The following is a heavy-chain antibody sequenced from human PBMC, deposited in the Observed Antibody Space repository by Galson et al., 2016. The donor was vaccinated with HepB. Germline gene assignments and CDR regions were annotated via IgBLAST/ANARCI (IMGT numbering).Heavy chain of an antibody. CDR1: GYSFTSYW. Sequence: QSGAEVKKPGESLKISCKGSGYSFTSYWIGWVRQMPGKGLEWMGIIYPGDSDTTYSPSFQGQVTISADKSISTAYLQWSSLQASDTAMYYCARAYFDFSSGRTNQDCFDYWGQGTLVTVSS. CDR3: ARAYFDFSSGRTNQDCFDY. D-gene: IGHD3-3*01. J-gene: IGHJ4*02. CDR2: IYPGDSDT. V-gene: IGHV5-51*01.